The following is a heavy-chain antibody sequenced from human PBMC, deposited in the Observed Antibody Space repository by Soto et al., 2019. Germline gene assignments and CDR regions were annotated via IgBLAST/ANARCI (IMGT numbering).Heavy chain of an antibody. D-gene: IGHD2-2*01. V-gene: IGHV3-23*01. CDR3: AKPRYCSSTSCYYYFDY. Sequence: LRLSCAASGFTFSSYAMSWVRQAPGKGLEWVSAISGSGGSTYYADSVKGRFTISRDNSKNTLYLQMDSLRAEDTAVYYCAKPRYCSSTSCYYYFDYWGQGTLVTVSS. CDR2: ISGSGGST. CDR1: GFTFSSYA. J-gene: IGHJ4*02.